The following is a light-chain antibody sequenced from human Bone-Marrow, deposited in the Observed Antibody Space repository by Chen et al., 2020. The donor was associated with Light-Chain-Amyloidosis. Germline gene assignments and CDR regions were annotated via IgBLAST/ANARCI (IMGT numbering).Light chain of an antibody. J-gene: IGLJ1*01. CDR1: SRDVGGDNH. CDR2: EVT. CDR3: SSYTITNTLV. Sequence: QSALTQPASVSGSPGQSITISCTGTSRDVGGDNHVSWYQQHPDKAPKLMIYEVTNRPSWVPDRFSGSQSDNTASLTISGLQTEDEADYFCSSYTITNTLVFGSGTRVTVL. V-gene: IGLV2-14*01.